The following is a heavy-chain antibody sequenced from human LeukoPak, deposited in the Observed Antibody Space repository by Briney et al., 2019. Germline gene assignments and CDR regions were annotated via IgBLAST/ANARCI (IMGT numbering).Heavy chain of an antibody. J-gene: IGHJ3*02. D-gene: IGHD3-10*01. Sequence: PGGSLRLSCVASGFTFSSYSMNWVRQAPGKGLEWVSYISSSSSIKSYADSVKGRFTISRDNAWNSLYLQMNSLIVEDTAVYYCARDLGDFYGSGSLGTFDIWGQGTMVAVSS. CDR2: ISSSSSIK. CDR3: ARDLGDFYGSGSLGTFDI. V-gene: IGHV3-48*01. CDR1: GFTFSSYS.